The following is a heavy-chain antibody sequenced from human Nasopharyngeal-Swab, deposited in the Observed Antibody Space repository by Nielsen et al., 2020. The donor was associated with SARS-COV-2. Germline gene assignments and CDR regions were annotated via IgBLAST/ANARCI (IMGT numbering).Heavy chain of an antibody. CDR1: GGSISRYY. D-gene: IGHD6-6*01. CDR2: IYYTGSI. J-gene: IGHJ3*02. V-gene: IGHV4-59*01. Sequence: SETLSLTCTVSGGSISRYYWTWIRQPPGKGLEWIGYIYYTGSINYNPSLKSRVTILLDTPKNQFSLKLTSVTAADTAVYYCAREKVLFGWSSSSGDPLDIWGQGTMVTVSS. CDR3: AREKVLFGWSSSSGDPLDI.